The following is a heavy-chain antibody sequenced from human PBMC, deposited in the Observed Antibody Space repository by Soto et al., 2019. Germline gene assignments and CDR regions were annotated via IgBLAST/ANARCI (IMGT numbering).Heavy chain of an antibody. J-gene: IGHJ3*02. V-gene: IGHV3-23*01. CDR1: GFTFGSYA. CDR3: AKWRIAVTAQTALDI. CDR2: ISGSGYTT. Sequence: GGSLRLSCAASGFTFGSYAMSWVRQAPGEGLEWVSVISGSGYTTAYAESAKGRFTISRDNSKNTLFLQMNSLKAEDTAIYYCAKWRIAVTAQTALDIWGQGAMVTVSS. D-gene: IGHD2-21*02.